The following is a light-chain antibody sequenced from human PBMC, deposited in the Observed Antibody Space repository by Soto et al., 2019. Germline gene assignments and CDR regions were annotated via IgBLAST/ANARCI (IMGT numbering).Light chain of an antibody. V-gene: IGKV1-39*01. CDR2: GAS. Sequence: DIQMTQSPSSLSASVGDRVTITCRAGQGISSYLNCYQHKAGKAPKLLMCGASSVQSGVPARFSGSGYGKDFPLTIRSLQPEDFATYYCQQSYRTPPTFGQGTKV. J-gene: IGKJ1*01. CDR3: QQSYRTPPT. CDR1: QGISSY.